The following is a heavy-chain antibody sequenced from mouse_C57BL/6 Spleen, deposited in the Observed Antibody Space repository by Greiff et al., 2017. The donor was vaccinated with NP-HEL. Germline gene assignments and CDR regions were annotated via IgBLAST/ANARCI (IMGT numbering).Heavy chain of an antibody. D-gene: IGHD2-2*01. CDR3: AQGGYVQYYYAMDY. CDR2: IYPGDGDT. J-gene: IGHJ4*01. Sequence: QVHVKQSGAELVKPGASVKISCKASGYAFSSYWMNWVKQRPGKGLEWIGQIYPGDGDTNYNGKFKGKATLTADKSSSTAYMQLSSLTSEDSAVYFCAQGGYVQYYYAMDYWGQGTSVTVSS. V-gene: IGHV1-80*01. CDR1: GYAFSSYW.